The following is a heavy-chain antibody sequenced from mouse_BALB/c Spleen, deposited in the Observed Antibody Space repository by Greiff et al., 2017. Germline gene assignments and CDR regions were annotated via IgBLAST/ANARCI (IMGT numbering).Heavy chain of an antibody. CDR3: VRQGYDGYWAWFAY. V-gene: IGHV10-1*02. Sequence: GGGLVQPKGSLKLSCAASGFTFNTYAMNWVRQAPGKGLEWVARIRSKSNNYATYYADSVKDRFTISRDDSQSMLYLQMNNLKTEDTAMYYCVRQGYDGYWAWFAYWGQGTLVTVSA. CDR1: GFTFNTYA. J-gene: IGHJ3*01. D-gene: IGHD2-3*01. CDR2: IRSKSNNYAT.